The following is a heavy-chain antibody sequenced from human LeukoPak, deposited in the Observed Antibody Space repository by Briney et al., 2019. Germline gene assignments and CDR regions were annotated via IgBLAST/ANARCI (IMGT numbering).Heavy chain of an antibody. J-gene: IGHJ4*02. CDR2: IYYSGST. CDR3: ARAGGYGYPFDY. Sequence: PSETLSLTCTVSGGSISSGDYYWSWIRQPPGKGLEWIGYIYYSGSTYYNPSLKSRVTISVDTSKNQFSLKLSSVTAADTAVYYCARAGGYGYPFDYWGQGTLVTVSS. V-gene: IGHV4-30-4*01. CDR1: GGSISSGDYY. D-gene: IGHD5-18*01.